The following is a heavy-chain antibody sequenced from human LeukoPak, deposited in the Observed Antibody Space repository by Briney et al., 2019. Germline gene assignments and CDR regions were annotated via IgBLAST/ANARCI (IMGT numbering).Heavy chain of an antibody. J-gene: IGHJ4*02. Sequence: KPGGSLRLSCAASGFTFSDYYMSWIRQAPGKGLEWISYISNSGTMIYYRDSVKGRFTVSRDNAQNSLYLQMNSLRVEDTAVYYCARSTMPTVTRIDYWGQGTLVTVSS. CDR1: GFTFSDYY. CDR3: ARSTMPTVTRIDY. V-gene: IGHV3-11*04. D-gene: IGHD4-17*01. CDR2: ISNSGTMI.